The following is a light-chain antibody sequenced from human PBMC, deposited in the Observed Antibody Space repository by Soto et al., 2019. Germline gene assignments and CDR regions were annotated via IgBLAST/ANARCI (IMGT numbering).Light chain of an antibody. V-gene: IGKV3-11*01. CDR2: DAS. CDR1: QSVSTY. Sequence: EIVLSQSPATLSLSPGERATLSCRASQSVSTYLVWYQQKPGQTPRLLIYDASKRATGIPARFSGSESGTDFTLTISSLEPEDFAVYYCQQRSNWPRTFGQGTRVEIK. CDR3: QQRSNWPRT. J-gene: IGKJ1*01.